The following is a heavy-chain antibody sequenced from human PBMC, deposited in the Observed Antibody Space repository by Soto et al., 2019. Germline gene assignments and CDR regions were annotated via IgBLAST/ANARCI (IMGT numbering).Heavy chain of an antibody. CDR1: SGSISSANW. V-gene: IGHV4-4*02. CDR3: ARHRPIVGTRGFGY. CDR2: ISLGGAT. Sequence: QVQLQESGPGLVKPSGTLSLTCVVSSGSISSANWWSWVRQPPGKGLEWIGEISLGGATNYDPSLKSRVTMSVDKSNSQFSLSLFSVTAADSAVYYCARHRPIVGTRGFGYWGQGTLVTVSS. D-gene: IGHD1-26*01. J-gene: IGHJ4*02.